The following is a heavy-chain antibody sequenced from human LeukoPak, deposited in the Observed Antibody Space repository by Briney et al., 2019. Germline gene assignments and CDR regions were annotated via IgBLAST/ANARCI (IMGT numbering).Heavy chain of an antibody. Sequence: PGGSLRLSCAAPGFTFSSYSMNWGRQAPGKGLEWVSSISSSSSYIYYADSVKGRFTISRDNAKNSLYLQMNSLRAEDTAVYYCARVKYYYGSGSLTTSYYFDYWGQGTLVTVSS. D-gene: IGHD3-10*01. V-gene: IGHV3-21*01. CDR2: ISSSSSYI. J-gene: IGHJ4*02. CDR3: ARVKYYYGSGSLTTSYYFDY. CDR1: GFTFSSYS.